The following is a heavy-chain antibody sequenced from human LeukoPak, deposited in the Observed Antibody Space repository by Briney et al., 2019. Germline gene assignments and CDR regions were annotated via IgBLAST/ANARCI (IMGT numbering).Heavy chain of an antibody. D-gene: IGHD4-11*01. J-gene: IGHJ6*04. V-gene: IGHV3-30*04. CDR2: ISYDGSNK. Sequence: GGSLRLSCAASGFTFSSCAMHWVRQAPGKGLEWVAVISYDGSNKYYADSVKGRFTISRDNSKNTLYLQMNSLRAEDTAVYYCARTRLTTQAYYYGMDVWGKGTTVTVSS. CDR1: GFTFSSCA. CDR3: ARTRLTTQAYYYGMDV.